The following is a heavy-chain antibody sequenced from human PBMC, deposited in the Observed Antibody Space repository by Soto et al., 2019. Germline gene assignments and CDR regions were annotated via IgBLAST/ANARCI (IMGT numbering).Heavy chain of an antibody. CDR1: GYTFTSYY. J-gene: IGHJ4*02. CDR2: INPSGGST. V-gene: IGHV1-46*01. D-gene: IGHD3-3*01. Sequence: ASVKVSCKASGYTFTSYYMHWVRQAPGQGLEWMGIINPSGGSTSYAQKFQGRVTMTRDTSTSTVYMELSSLRSEDTAVYYCARGYDFWSGYYTFDFDYWGQGTLVTVSS. CDR3: ARGYDFWSGYYTFDFDY.